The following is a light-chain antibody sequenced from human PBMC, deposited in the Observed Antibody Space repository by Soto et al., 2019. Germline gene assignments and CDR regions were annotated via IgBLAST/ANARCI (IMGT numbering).Light chain of an antibody. CDR1: QDVSGY. V-gene: IGKV1-9*01. J-gene: IGKJ4*01. Sequence: DIQLTQSPSLLSASVGNRVTITCRASQDVSGYLAWYQQKPGKAPKLLISPTSTSQSGGPSRFSASDSDTDFTPTISSLQPEAFAPYFCQQLKSPVTFGGGAKVVMK. CDR2: PTS. CDR3: QQLKSPVT.